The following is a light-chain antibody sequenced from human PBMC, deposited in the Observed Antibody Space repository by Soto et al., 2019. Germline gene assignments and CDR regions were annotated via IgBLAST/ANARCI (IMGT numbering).Light chain of an antibody. CDR3: PAWDRRTGV. V-gene: IGLV3-1*01. CDR1: KLGDKY. J-gene: IGLJ1*01. Sequence: SYELTQPPSVAVSPGQTASITCSGDKLGDKYVCWYHQKPGQSPVRVIYQDSKRPSGSPERFSGSNSGNTATLTISGTQPMDGADYYFPAWDRRTGVFGTGTKVTVL. CDR2: QDS.